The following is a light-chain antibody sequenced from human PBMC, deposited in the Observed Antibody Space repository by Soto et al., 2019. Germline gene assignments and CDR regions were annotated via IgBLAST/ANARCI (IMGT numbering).Light chain of an antibody. CDR1: QTISRW. CDR2: GAS. CDR3: KQYNSYPIT. Sequence: DIQMTQSPSTLSASVVDRVTITCRASQTISRWLAWSQQKPGKAPNLLIYGASSLESGVPSRFSGSGSGTEFPLTIRSLQPDDFATYYCKQYNSYPITVGQGTRLEI. J-gene: IGKJ5*01. V-gene: IGKV1-5*01.